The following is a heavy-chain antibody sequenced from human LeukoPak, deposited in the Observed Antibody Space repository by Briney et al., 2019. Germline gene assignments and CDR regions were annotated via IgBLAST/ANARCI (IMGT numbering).Heavy chain of an antibody. CDR2: IYHSEST. J-gene: IGHJ6*03. CDR1: GYSISSGYY. V-gene: IGHV4-38-2*01. CDR3: AGHYYYYYYMDV. Sequence: PSATLSLTCAVSGYSISSGYYWGWIRQPPGEGLAWIGSIYHSESTYYNPSLESRVTISVDTAKYQCSLNLSSVTAADTAVYYCAGHYYYYYYMDVGGKGTTVTVS.